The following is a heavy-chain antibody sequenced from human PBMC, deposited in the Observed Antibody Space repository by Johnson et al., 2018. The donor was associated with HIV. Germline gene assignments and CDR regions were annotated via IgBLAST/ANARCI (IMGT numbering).Heavy chain of an antibody. J-gene: IGHJ3*02. D-gene: IGHD6-6*01. CDR3: AREGIAARPGAFDI. V-gene: IGHV3-7*03. CDR2: INQDGSEK. CDR1: GFTFSSYA. Sequence: VQLVESGGGVVQPGRSLRLSCAASGFTFSSYAMHWVRQAPGKGLEWVANINQDGSEKYYVDSVKGRFTISRDNAKNSLYLQMNSLRAEDTALYYCAREGIAARPGAFDIWGQGTMVTVSS.